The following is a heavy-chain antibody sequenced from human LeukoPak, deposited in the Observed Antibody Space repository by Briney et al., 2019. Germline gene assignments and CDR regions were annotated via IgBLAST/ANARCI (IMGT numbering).Heavy chain of an antibody. J-gene: IGHJ4*02. CDR3: AKDRDTYSSGRHPSFDY. D-gene: IGHD6-19*01. V-gene: IGHV3-23*01. CDR1: GFTFSSYA. Sequence: GGSLRLSCAASGFTFSSYAMSWVRQAPGKGLEWVSAISGSGGSTYHADSVKGRFTISRDNSKNTLYLQMNSLRAEDTAVYYCAKDRDTYSSGRHPSFDYWGQGTLVTVSS. CDR2: ISGSGGST.